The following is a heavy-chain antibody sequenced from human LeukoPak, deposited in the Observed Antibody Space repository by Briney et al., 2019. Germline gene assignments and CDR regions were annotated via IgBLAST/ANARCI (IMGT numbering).Heavy chain of an antibody. J-gene: IGHJ6*03. CDR2: ISTASSYT. CDR1: GFTFSNHG. Sequence: GGSLRLSCAASGFTFSNHGINWVRQAPGKGLEWVSSISTASSYTSYADSVKGRFTISRDNAKNSVFLQMDSLRVEDTALYYCTRRDYYYYSMDVWGKGTTVTVSS. CDR3: TRRDYYYYSMDV. V-gene: IGHV3-21*01.